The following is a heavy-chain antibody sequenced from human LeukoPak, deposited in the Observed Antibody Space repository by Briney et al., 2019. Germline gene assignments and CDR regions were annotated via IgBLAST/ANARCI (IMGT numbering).Heavy chain of an antibody. J-gene: IGHJ5*02. CDR1: GDSIDSGGFY. V-gene: IGHV4-31*03. CDR2: IHHSGYT. Sequence: PSETLSLTCTVSGDSIDSGGFYWTWIRQRPGKGLECIGYIHHSGYTNYNPSLRTRVIMSTDTSKNQFSLKLTSVTAADTAVYFCARDGPSGGNRNSNWFDPWGQGTLVTVSS. D-gene: IGHD4-23*01. CDR3: ARDGPSGGNRNSNWFDP.